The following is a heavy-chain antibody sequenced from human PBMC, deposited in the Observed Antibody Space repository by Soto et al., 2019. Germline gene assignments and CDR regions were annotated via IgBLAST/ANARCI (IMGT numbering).Heavy chain of an antibody. D-gene: IGHD3-22*01. J-gene: IGHJ4*02. V-gene: IGHV3-23*01. CDR1: GFTFINTG. Sequence: EVQVLQSGGGLVPPGGSLRLSCAGSGFTFINTGMSWVRQAPGQGLEWVSAITGNGDTTYYADSVKGRFTISRDNSKSTLCLQMNSLRAEDTAVYYCAKIDGYFDYWGQGTLVILSS. CDR3: AKIDGYFDY. CDR2: ITGNGDTT.